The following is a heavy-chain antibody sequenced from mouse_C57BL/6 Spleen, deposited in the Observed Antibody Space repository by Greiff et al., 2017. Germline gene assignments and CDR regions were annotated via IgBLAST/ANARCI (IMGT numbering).Heavy chain of an antibody. D-gene: IGHD1-1*01. CDR3: TTSYYGSSYGGYFDY. CDR2: IDPENGDT. Sequence: VQLQQSGAELVRPGASVKLSCTASGFNIKDDYMHWVKQRPEQGLEWIGWIDPENGDTEYASKFQGKATITADTSSNTAYLQLSSLTSEDTAVYYCTTSYYGSSYGGYFDYWGQGTTLTVSS. V-gene: IGHV14-4*01. CDR1: GFNIKDDY. J-gene: IGHJ2*01.